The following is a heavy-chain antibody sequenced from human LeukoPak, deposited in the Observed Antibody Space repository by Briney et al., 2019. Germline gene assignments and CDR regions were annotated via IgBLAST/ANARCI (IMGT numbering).Heavy chain of an antibody. D-gene: IGHD2-2*01. Sequence: GASVKVSCKASGYTFTGYYMHWVRQAPGQGLEWMGRINPNSGGTNYAQKFQGRVTMPRDTSISTAYMELSRLRSDDTAVYYCARDRRTYCSSTSCYPRGMNWFDPWGQGTLVTVSS. CDR3: ARDRRTYCSSTSCYPRGMNWFDP. J-gene: IGHJ5*02. CDR2: INPNSGGT. V-gene: IGHV1-2*06. CDR1: GYTFTGYY.